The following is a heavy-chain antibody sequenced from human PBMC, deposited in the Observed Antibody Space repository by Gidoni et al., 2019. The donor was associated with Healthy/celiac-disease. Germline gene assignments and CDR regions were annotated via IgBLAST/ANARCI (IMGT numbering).Heavy chain of an antibody. CDR1: GYSISSGYY. CDR2: IYHSGST. D-gene: IGHD7-27*01. CDR3: ATQLGISGDYYYYYYMDV. V-gene: IGHV4-38-2*01. Sequence: QVQLQESGPGLVKPSETLSLTCAVSGYSISSGYYWGWIRQPPGKGLEWIGSIYHSGSTYYNPSLKSRVTISVDTSKNQFSLKLSSVTAADTAVYYCATQLGISGDYYYYYYMDVWGKGTTVTVSS. J-gene: IGHJ6*03.